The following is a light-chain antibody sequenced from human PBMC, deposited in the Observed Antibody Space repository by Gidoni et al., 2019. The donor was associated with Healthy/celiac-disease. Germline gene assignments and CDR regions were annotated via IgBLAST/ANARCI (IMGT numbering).Light chain of an antibody. CDR2: DAS. V-gene: IGKV1-33*01. Sequence: DIQMTQSPSSLSASVGDRVTITCQASQDISNSLNWYQQKPGKAPKLLIYDASNLETGVPSMFSGSGSGTDFTFTISSLQPEDIATYYCQQYDNLPITFGQGTQLEIK. CDR1: QDISNS. J-gene: IGKJ5*01. CDR3: QQYDNLPIT.